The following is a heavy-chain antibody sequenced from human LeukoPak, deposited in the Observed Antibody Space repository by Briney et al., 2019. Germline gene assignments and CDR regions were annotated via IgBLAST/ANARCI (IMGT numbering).Heavy chain of an antibody. Sequence: GGSLRLSCAASGFTFSSYAMSWVRQAPGKGLEWVSAISGSGGSTYYADSVKGRFTISRDNSKNTLYLQMNSLRAEDTAVYYCAKDALDCSSTSCYAPMDYWGKGTLVTVSS. CDR1: GFTFSSYA. CDR2: ISGSGGST. J-gene: IGHJ4*02. D-gene: IGHD2-2*01. CDR3: AKDALDCSSTSCYAPMDY. V-gene: IGHV3-23*01.